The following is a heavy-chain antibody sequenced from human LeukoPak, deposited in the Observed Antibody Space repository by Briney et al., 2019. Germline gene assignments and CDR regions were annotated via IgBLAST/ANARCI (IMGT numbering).Heavy chain of an antibody. J-gene: IGHJ4*02. D-gene: IGHD3-22*01. V-gene: IGHV4-59*01. CDR1: GGSISSYS. CDR3: ARSSGYYFFDY. Sequence: PSETLSLTCTVSGGSISSYSWSWIRQPPGKGLEWIGYIYYSGSTNYNPSLKSRVTISVDTSKNQFSLKLSSVTAADTAVYYCARSSGYYFFDYWGQGTLVTVSS. CDR2: IYYSGST.